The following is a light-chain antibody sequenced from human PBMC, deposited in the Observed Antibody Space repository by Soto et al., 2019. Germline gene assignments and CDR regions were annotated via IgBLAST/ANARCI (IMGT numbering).Light chain of an antibody. CDR2: DAS. Sequence: DIQMTQSPSTLSTSVGDRVTITCRASQSISSWLAWYQQKPGKAPMLLIYDASNLRSGVPSRFSGSGFGTEFTLTISSLQPDDFATYYCQHYNSYSWTFGQGTKVDIK. CDR3: QHYNSYSWT. V-gene: IGKV1-5*01. J-gene: IGKJ1*01. CDR1: QSISSW.